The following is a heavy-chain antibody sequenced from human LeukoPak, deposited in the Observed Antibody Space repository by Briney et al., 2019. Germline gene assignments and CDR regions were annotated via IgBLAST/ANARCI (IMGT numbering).Heavy chain of an antibody. CDR2: IYYSGST. D-gene: IGHD2-8*01. V-gene: IGHV4-59*01. CDR1: GGSISSYY. Sequence: SETLSLTCTVSGGSISSYYWSWLRQPPGKGLEWIGYIYYSGSTNYNPSLKSRVTISVDTSKNQFSLKLSSVTAADTAVYYCASTKGAFDIWGQGTMVTVSP. CDR3: ASTKGAFDI. J-gene: IGHJ3*02.